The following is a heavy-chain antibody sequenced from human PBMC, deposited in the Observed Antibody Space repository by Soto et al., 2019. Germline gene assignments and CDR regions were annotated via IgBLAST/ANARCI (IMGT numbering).Heavy chain of an antibody. CDR3: AXDXXXSSNTWPLDY. CDR2: IIPTLDSA. D-gene: IGHD6-13*01. V-gene: IGHV1-69*01. J-gene: IGHJ4*02. CDR1: GGTFSSST. Sequence: QVQLVQSGAEVKKPGSSVKVSCKASGGTFSSSTISWVRQAPGQGLEWMGGIIPTLDSANYAQKFQGRVTISAXESTSTSYLXXSSLRSDDTAVYYCAXDXXXSSNTWPLDYCGQGTLVTVSS.